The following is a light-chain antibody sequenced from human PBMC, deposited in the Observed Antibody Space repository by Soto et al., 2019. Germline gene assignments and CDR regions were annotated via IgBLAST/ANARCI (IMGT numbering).Light chain of an antibody. CDR1: SSDIGGYDY. V-gene: IGLV2-14*03. Sequence: QSVLTQPASVSGSPGQSITISCTGTSSDIGGYDYVSWYQQHPGKAPKLIIYGLSHRPSGVSNRFSGSKSGDTASLTISGLQAEDEADYYCSSFTSTTTGGIFGGGTQLTVL. J-gene: IGLJ2*01. CDR2: GLS. CDR3: SSFTSTTTGGI.